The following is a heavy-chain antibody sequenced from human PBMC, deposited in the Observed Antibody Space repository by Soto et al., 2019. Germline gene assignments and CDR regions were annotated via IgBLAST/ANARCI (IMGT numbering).Heavy chain of an antibody. CDR2: INPSGGST. CDR3: DRDTVTVTYYYGMDV. D-gene: IGHD4-17*01. V-gene: IGHV1-46*03. CDR1: GYTFTSYY. J-gene: IGHJ6*02. Sequence: ASVKVSCKASGYTFTSYYMHWVRQAPGQGLEWMGIINPSGGSTSYAQKFQGRVTMTRDTSTSTVYMELSSLRSEDTAVYYCDRDTVTVTYYYGMDVWGQGTTVTVSS.